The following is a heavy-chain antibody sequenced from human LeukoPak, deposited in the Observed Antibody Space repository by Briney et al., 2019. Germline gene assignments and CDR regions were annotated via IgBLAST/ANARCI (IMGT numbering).Heavy chain of an antibody. J-gene: IGHJ4*02. CDR3: ARVIYSYGLTLDY. Sequence: SETLSLTCTVSGGSISSSSYYWGWIRQPPGKGLEWIGSIYYSGSTYYNPSLKSRVTISVDTSKNQFSLKLSSVTAADTAVYYCARVIYSYGLTLDYWGQGTLVTVSS. CDR1: GGSISSSSYY. V-gene: IGHV4-39*07. CDR2: IYYSGST. D-gene: IGHD5-18*01.